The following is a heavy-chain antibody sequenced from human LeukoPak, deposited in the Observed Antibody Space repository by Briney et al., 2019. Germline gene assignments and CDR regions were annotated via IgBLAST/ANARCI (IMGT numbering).Heavy chain of an antibody. CDR1: GGSISSYY. D-gene: IGHD5-18*01. J-gene: IGHJ3*02. CDR3: ARDRYDTASRYDARYAFDI. V-gene: IGHV4-59*01. CDR2: IYYSGST. Sequence: SSETLSLTCTVSGGSISSYYWSWIRQPPGKGLEWIGYIYYSGSTNYNPSLKSRVTISVDTSKNQFSLKLSSVTAADTAVYYCARDRYDTASRYDARYAFDIWGQGTMVTVSS.